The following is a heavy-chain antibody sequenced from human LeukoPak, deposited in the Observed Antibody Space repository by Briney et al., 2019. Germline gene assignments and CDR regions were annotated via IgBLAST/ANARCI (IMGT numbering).Heavy chain of an antibody. CDR1: GGTFSSYA. CDR2: IIPIFGTA. Sequence: ASVKVSRKASGGTFSSYAISWVRQAPGQGLEWMGGIIPIFGTANYAQKFQGRVTITADESTSTAYMELSSLRSEDTAVYYRASGTYAPIDYWGQGTLVTVSS. J-gene: IGHJ4*02. V-gene: IGHV1-69*13. D-gene: IGHD6-13*01. CDR3: ASGTYAPIDY.